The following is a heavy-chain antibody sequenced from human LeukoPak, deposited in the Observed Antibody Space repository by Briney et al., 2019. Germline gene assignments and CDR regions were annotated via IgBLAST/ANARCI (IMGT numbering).Heavy chain of an antibody. CDR1: GFTFSSYS. V-gene: IGHV3-21*01. Sequence: GGSLRLSCAASGFTFSSYSMNWVRQAPGKGLEWVSSISSSSSYIYYADSVKGRFTISRDNAKNSLYLQMNILRAEDTAVYYCERTGSDQDAFDIWGQGTMVTVSS. D-gene: IGHD1-1*01. CDR3: ERTGSDQDAFDI. CDR2: ISSSSSYI. J-gene: IGHJ3*02.